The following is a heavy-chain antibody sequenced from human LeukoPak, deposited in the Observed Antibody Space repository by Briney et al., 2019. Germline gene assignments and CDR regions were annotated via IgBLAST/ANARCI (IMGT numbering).Heavy chain of an antibody. V-gene: IGHV3-7*01. J-gene: IGHJ4*02. Sequence: GGSLRLSCAASGFTFSSYWMSWVRQAPGKGLEWVAKIKQDGSEKYYVDSVKGRFTISRDNAKNSLYLQMNSLTAEDTAVYYCARDKIVGATHFDYWGQGTLVTVSS. CDR3: ARDKIVGATHFDY. CDR2: IKQDGSEK. CDR1: GFTFSSYW. D-gene: IGHD1-26*01.